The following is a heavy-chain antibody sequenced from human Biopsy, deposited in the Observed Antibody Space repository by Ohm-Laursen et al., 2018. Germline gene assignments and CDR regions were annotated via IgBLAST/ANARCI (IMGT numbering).Heavy chain of an antibody. J-gene: IGHJ6*02. CDR1: GFTFSSYS. V-gene: IGHV3-21*01. CDR3: ARDSRRTAREGGMDV. D-gene: IGHD6-6*01. CDR2: ISETSSHI. Sequence: SLRLSCAASGFTFSSYSMNWVRQAPGKGLEWISYISETSSHIYAADSVKGRFTVARDNAKNSLYLQLNSLRAEDTAVYYCARDSRRTAREGGMDVWGQGTTVTVSS.